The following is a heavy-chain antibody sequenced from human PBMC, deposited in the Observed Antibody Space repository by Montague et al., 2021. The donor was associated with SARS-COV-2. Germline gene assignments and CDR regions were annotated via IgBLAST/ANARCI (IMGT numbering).Heavy chain of an antibody. V-gene: IGHV4-4*02. Sequence: SETLSLTCAGDLHCVVAEIRCSSEDHTPNSSHHRVWDVYLTVSTKYKPSLKSRVSMSVDKSWNQFSLRLTSVTAADTAIYYCARKGSGRSDLAYWGQGTLVTVSS. CDR1: LHCVVAEIR. D-gene: IGHD1-26*01. J-gene: IGHJ4*02. CDR3: ARKGSGRSDLAY. CDR2: VYLTVST.